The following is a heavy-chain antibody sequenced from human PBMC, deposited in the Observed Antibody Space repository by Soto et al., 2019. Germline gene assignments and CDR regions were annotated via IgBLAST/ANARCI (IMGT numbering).Heavy chain of an antibody. CDR1: GFSLSTYGVS. Sequence: QITLKESGPTLVKPTQTLTLTCTFSGFSLSTYGVSVGWIRQPPGKALEWLALIYWDNDKYYSPSLKSRLTITNDTSENQVVLTMTNLDPVATSTYYCAHILARPYYYHGRGSSFAYWGQGTLVTVSS. J-gene: IGHJ4*02. D-gene: IGHD3-22*01. V-gene: IGHV2-5*02. CDR3: AHILARPYYYHGRGSSFAY. CDR2: IYWDNDK.